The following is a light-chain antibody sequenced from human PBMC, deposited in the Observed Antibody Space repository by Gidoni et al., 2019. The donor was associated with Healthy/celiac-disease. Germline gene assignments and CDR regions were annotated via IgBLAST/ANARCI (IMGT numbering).Light chain of an antibody. V-gene: IGKV4-1*01. CDR1: QSVLYSSNNKNY. J-gene: IGKJ3*01. Sequence: DIVMTQYPDSLAVSLGERATINCKSSQSVLYSSNNKNYLAWYQQKPGQPPKLRIYWASTRESGVPDRFSGSGSGTDFTLTISSLQAEDVAVYYCQQYYSTPFTFGPGTKVDIK. CDR3: QQYYSTPFT. CDR2: WAS.